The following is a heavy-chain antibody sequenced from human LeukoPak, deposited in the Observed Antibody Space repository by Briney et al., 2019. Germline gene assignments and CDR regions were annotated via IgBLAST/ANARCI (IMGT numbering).Heavy chain of an antibody. CDR1: GFTFSSYS. Sequence: GGSVRLSCAASGFTFSSYSMNWVRQAPGKGLEWVSSISSSSSYIYYADSVKGRFTISRDNAKNSLYLQMNSLRAEDTAVYYCAREEHGDYDYYYYGMDVWGQGTTVTAS. CDR3: AREEHGDYDYYYYGMDV. CDR2: ISSSSSYI. D-gene: IGHD4-17*01. V-gene: IGHV3-21*01. J-gene: IGHJ6*02.